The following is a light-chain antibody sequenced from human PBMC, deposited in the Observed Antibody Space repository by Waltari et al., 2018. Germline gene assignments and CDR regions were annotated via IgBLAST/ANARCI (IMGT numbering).Light chain of an antibody. CDR3: SSYTSTSTVV. CDR1: SSDVGGYNF. Sequence: QSALTQPASVSGSPGQSITISCIGTSSDVGGYNFVSWYQQHPGKAPKLMIYDVNKGPSGVSNRFSGCKSGNTASLTISGLQAEDEADYYCSSYTSTSTVVVGGGTKLTVL. CDR2: DVN. V-gene: IGLV2-14*03. J-gene: IGLJ2*01.